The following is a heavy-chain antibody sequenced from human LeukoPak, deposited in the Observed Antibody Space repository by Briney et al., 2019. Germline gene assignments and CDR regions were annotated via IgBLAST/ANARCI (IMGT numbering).Heavy chain of an antibody. CDR2: ISGSGGST. Sequence: PGGSLRLSCAASGFTFSSYAMSWVRQAPGKGLEWVSAISGSGGSTYYADSVKGRFTISRDNSKNTLYLQMNSLRAEDTAVYYCAKTLPTHYYDSSGYYLGYFDYWGQGTLVTVSS. J-gene: IGHJ4*02. CDR3: AKTLPTHYYDSSGYYLGYFDY. D-gene: IGHD3-22*01. CDR1: GFTFSSYA. V-gene: IGHV3-23*01.